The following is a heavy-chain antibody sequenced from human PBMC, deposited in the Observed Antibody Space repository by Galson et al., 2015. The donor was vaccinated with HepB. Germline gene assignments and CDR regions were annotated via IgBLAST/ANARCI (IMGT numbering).Heavy chain of an antibody. CDR3: ATRIVVVPAAISWFDP. Sequence: SVKVSCKVSGYTLTELSMHWVRQAPGKGLEWMGGFDPEDGETIYAQKFQGRVTMTEDTSTDTAYMELSSLRSEDTAVYYCATRIVVVPAAISWFDPWGQGTLVTVSS. D-gene: IGHD2-2*02. CDR2: FDPEDGET. J-gene: IGHJ5*02. CDR1: GYTLTELS. V-gene: IGHV1-24*01.